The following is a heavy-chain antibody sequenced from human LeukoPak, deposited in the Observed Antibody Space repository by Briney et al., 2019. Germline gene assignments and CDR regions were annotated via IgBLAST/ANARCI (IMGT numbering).Heavy chain of an antibody. D-gene: IGHD3-10*01. CDR1: GFTFSSYG. CDR2: ISYDGSNK. V-gene: IGHV3-30*03. J-gene: IGHJ4*02. CDR3: ARGGPGVFAY. Sequence: GGSLRLSCAASGFTFSSYGMHWVRQAPGKGLEWVAVISYDGSNKYYADSVKGRFTISRDNSKDTLYLQMNSLRAEDTAVYFCARGGPGVFAYWGQGTLVTVSS.